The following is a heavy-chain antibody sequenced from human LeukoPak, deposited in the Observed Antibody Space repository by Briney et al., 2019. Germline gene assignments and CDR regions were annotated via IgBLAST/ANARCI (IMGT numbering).Heavy chain of an antibody. CDR3: AREDIVVVPAARNQMWYFYYYGMDV. CDR1: GGTFSSYA. D-gene: IGHD2-2*01. Sequence: SVKVSCKASGGTFSSYAISWVRQAPGQGLEWMGGIIPIFGTANYAQKFQGRVTITADESTSTAYMELSSLRSEDTAVYYCAREDIVVVPAARNQMWYFYYYGMDVWGQGTTVTVSS. V-gene: IGHV1-69*13. J-gene: IGHJ6*02. CDR2: IIPIFGTA.